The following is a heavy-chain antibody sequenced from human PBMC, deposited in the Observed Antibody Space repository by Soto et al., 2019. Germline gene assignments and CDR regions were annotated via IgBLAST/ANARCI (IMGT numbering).Heavy chain of an antibody. CDR3: ARSRRRPPDGFDP. J-gene: IGHJ5*02. CDR1: GGSISSYY. CDR2: IYYSGST. V-gene: IGHV4-59*01. Sequence: SETLSLTCTVSGGSISSYYWSWIRQPPGKGLEWIGYIYYSGSTNYNPSLKSRVTISVDTSKNQFSLKLSSVTAADTAVYYCARSRRRPPDGFDPRGQGPRVT.